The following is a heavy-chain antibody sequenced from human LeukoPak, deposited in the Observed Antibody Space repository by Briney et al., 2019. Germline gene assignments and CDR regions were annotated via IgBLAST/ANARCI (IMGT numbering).Heavy chain of an antibody. CDR3: ARENGWLLYVGYFDY. Sequence: SETLSLTCTVSGGSISSGSYYWSWIRQPAGKGLEWIGRIYTSGSTNYNPSLKSRVTISVDTSKNQFSLKLSSVTAADTAVYYCARENGWLLYVGYFDYWGQGTLVTVSS. D-gene: IGHD3-9*01. CDR1: GGSISSGSYY. CDR2: IYTSGST. J-gene: IGHJ4*02. V-gene: IGHV4-61*02.